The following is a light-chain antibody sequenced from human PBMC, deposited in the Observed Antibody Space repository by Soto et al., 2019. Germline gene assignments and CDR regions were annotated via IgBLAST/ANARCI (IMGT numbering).Light chain of an antibody. Sequence: QSSLTQPASVSGSPGQSSTISCTGTSSDVGGYNYVSWYQQQPGKAPKFMIYDVTNRPSGVSNRFSGSKSGNTASLTISGLQAEDEADYYCCSYTTSNTRQIVFGTGTKVTVL. V-gene: IGLV2-14*01. CDR2: DVT. CDR1: SSDVGGYNY. J-gene: IGLJ1*01. CDR3: CSYTTSNTRQIV.